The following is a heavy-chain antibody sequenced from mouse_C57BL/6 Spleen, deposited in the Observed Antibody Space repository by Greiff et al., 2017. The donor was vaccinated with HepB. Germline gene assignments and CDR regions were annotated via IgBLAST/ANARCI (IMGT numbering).Heavy chain of an antibody. CDR2: INPGSGGT. CDR3: ARGYYYGSSHRDY. J-gene: IGHJ2*01. V-gene: IGHV1-54*01. D-gene: IGHD1-1*01. Sequence: QVQPQQSGAELVRPGTSVKVSCKASGYAFTNYLIEWVKQRPGQGLEWIGVINPGSGGTNYNEKFKGKATLTADKSSSTAYMQLSSLTSEDSAVYFCARGYYYGSSHRDYWGQGTTLTVSS. CDR1: GYAFTNYL.